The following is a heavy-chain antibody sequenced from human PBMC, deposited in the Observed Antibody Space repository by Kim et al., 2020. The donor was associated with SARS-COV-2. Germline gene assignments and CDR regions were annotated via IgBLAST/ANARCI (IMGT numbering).Heavy chain of an antibody. V-gene: IGHV1-46*01. CDR2: INPSGGST. Sequence: ASVKVSCEASGYTFSSYYIHWVRQAPGQGLEWMGIINPSGGSTSYAQKFQGRVTMTRDSSTRSVYMELSSLRSDDTAVYYCARDDQAALVGEYWGQVTLV. CDR1: GYTFSSYY. CDR3: ARDDQAALVGEY. D-gene: IGHD2-2*01. J-gene: IGHJ4*02.